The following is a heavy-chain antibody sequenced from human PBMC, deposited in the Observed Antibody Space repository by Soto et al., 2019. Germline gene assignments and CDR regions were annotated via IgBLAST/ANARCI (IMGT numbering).Heavy chain of an antibody. CDR2: INHSGSP. V-gene: IGHV4-34*01. J-gene: IGHJ5*02. CDR1: GGSFSGYY. Sequence: SETLSLTCAVYGGSFSGYYWSWLRQPPGKGLEWIGEINHSGSPNYNPSLKSRVTISVDTSKNQFSLKMTSVTAADTAVYYCATANWSHHYFDPWGQGTLVTVS. D-gene: IGHD1-1*01. CDR3: ATANWSHHYFDP.